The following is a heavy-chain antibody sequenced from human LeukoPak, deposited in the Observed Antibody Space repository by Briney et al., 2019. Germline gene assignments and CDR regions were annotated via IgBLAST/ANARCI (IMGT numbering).Heavy chain of an antibody. CDR3: ARARDEYYFDY. CDR1: GFTFRNFG. CDR2: IRYDGNEK. Sequence: PGRSLRLSCAVSGFTFRNFGMHWVRQAPGKGREWVTVIRYDGNEKYYADSVKGRFTISKDNSKNMLYLQMNNLRVEDTAVYYCARARDEYYFDYWGQGALVTVSS. V-gene: IGHV3-33*01. J-gene: IGHJ4*02. D-gene: IGHD6-6*01.